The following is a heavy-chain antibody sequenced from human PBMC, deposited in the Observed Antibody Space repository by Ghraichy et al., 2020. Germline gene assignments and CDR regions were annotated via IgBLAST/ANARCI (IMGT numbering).Heavy chain of an antibody. J-gene: IGHJ4*02. Sequence: GGSLRLSCAASGFTFSSYNMNWVRHAPGKGLEWVSYISSSRTNIYYADSVKGRFTISRDNAKSSLFLQMNSLKVEDTAVYYCARVVYHYYGSGSHPYDYWGQGTLVTVSS. V-gene: IGHV3-48*01. D-gene: IGHD3-10*01. CDR3: ARVVYHYYGSGSHPYDY. CDR1: GFTFSSYN. CDR2: ISSSRTNI.